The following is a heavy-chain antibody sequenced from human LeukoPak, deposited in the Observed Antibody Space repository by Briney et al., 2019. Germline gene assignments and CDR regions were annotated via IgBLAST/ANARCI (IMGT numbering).Heavy chain of an antibody. CDR2: FNPNSGGT. CDR1: GYTFTAYY. CDR3: AREYYFDNSGYYGVGDY. J-gene: IGHJ4*02. V-gene: IGHV1-2*02. Sequence: ASVKVSCKASGYTFTAYYINWVRQAPGQGLEWMGWFNPNSGGTNYAQEFQGRVTMTRDTSISTAYMELSRLRSDDTAVYYCAREYYFDNSGYYGVGDYWVQGTLVTVSS. D-gene: IGHD3-22*01.